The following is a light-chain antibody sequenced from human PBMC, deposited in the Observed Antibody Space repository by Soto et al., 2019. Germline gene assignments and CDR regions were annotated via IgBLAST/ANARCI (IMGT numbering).Light chain of an antibody. CDR1: QSVSSN. Sequence: IVMTHSPVTHSPSPGQRASLCCXASQSVSSNLAWYQQKPGQAPRLLIYLASNRAAGVPARFSGSGSGTDFTLTISDVEPEDFAVYYCHQRQSWPRTFGQGTKVDIK. CDR2: LAS. J-gene: IGKJ1*01. V-gene: IGKV3-11*01. CDR3: HQRQSWPRT.